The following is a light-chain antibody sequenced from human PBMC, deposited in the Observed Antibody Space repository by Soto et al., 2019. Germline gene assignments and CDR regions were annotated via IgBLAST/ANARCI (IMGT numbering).Light chain of an antibody. CDR2: AAS. V-gene: IGKV1-39*01. J-gene: IGKJ4*01. CDR3: QQSYSLPLI. CDR1: QSINSN. Sequence: DIQMTQSPSSLSASVGDRVTIACRASQSINSNLNWYQQKPGKAPNLLIHAASNFQGGVPSRFSGSRSGTEFTLTISGLQPEDFAPYYCQQSYSLPLIFGGGTKVEIK.